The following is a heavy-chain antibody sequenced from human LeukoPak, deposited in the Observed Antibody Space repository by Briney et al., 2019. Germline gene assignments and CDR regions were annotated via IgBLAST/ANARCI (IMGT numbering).Heavy chain of an antibody. D-gene: IGHD6-13*01. Sequence: SETLSLTCTVSGGSISSSSYYWGWIRQPPGKGLEWIGCIYYSGSTYYNPSLKSRVTISVDTSKNQFSLKLSSVTAADTAVYYCARHSRESLRIAAAGPMKNWFDPWGQGTLVTVSS. CDR1: GGSISSSSYY. CDR3: ARHSRESLRIAAAGPMKNWFDP. J-gene: IGHJ5*02. CDR2: IYYSGST. V-gene: IGHV4-39*01.